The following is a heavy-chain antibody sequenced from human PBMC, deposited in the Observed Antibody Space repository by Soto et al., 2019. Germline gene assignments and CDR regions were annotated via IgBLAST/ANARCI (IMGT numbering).Heavy chain of an antibody. J-gene: IGHJ6*02. V-gene: IGHV1-69*12. CDR3: ARDIIVLVADKEMDV. CDR1: GGTFSSYA. CDR2: IIPIFGTA. D-gene: IGHD2-15*01. Sequence: QVQLVQSGAEVKKPGSSGKVSCKASGGTFSSYAISWVRQAPGQGLEWMGGIIPIFGTANYAPKFQGRVMSTADESPSTAYMELSSLRSEDTAVYYCARDIIVLVADKEMDVLGQGTTVTVSS.